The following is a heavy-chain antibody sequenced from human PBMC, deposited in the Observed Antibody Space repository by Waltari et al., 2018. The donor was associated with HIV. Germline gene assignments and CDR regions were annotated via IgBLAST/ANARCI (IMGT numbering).Heavy chain of an antibody. J-gene: IGHJ3*01. CDR3: AREEAVTARGGIDV. CDR1: GFTVSNNF. CDR2: IYSGGST. Sequence: EVQLVDSGGGLVQPGGSLRLSCAASGFTVSNNFMSWVRQAPGKGLDLFSFIYSGGSTYYADAVKGRFTISRDNSKNTLYLQMNSLRVEDTAVYYCAREEAVTARGGIDVWGQGTMVTVSS. D-gene: IGHD3-10*01. V-gene: IGHV3-66*01.